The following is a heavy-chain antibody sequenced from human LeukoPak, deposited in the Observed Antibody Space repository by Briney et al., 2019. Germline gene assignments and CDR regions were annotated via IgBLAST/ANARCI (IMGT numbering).Heavy chain of an antibody. CDR2: ISISSSYI. J-gene: IGHJ6*03. CDR1: GFTFSSYS. D-gene: IGHD3-10*01. V-gene: IGHV3-21*01. Sequence: PGGSLRLSCAASGFTFSSYSMNWVRQAPGKGLEWVSSISISSSYIYYADSVKGRFTISRDNAKNSLYLQMNSLRAEDTAVYYCARDQGITMVRGVKPYYYYYMDVWGKGTTVTVSS. CDR3: ARDQGITMVRGVKPYYYYYMDV.